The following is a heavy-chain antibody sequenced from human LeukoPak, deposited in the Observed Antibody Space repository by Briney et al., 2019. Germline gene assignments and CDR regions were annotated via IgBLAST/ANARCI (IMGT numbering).Heavy chain of an antibody. J-gene: IGHJ6*03. V-gene: IGHV3-9*03. D-gene: IGHD3-10*01. CDR3: AKGGDSDYYYYMDV. CDR2: ISWNSGSI. CDR1: GFTFDDYA. Sequence: GGSLRLSCAASGFTFDDYAMHWVRQAPGKGLEWVSGISWNSGSIGYADSVKGRFTISRDKAKNSLYLQMNSLRAEDMALYYCAKGGDSDYYYYMDVWGKGTTVTVSS.